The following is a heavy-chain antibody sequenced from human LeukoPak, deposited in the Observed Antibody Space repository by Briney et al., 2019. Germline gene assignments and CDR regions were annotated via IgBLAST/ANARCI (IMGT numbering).Heavy chain of an antibody. CDR3: VRDRGSYRPIDY. V-gene: IGHV3-21*01. CDR1: TFTFSSYN. Sequence: PGGSLRLSCAASTFTFSSYNMNWVRQAPGKGLEWVSSISSSGTYIYYRDSVEGRFTISRDNAENSLYLEMNSLRVEDTAIYYCVRDRGSYRPIDYWGQGTLVTVSS. D-gene: IGHD1-26*01. CDR2: ISSSGTYI. J-gene: IGHJ4*02.